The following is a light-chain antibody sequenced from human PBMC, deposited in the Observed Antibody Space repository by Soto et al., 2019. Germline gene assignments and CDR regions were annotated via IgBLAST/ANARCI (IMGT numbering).Light chain of an antibody. CDR1: QSVSSSY. CDR2: GAS. CDR3: QQYGSSSLFT. V-gene: IGKV3-20*01. Sequence: EIVLTQSPGTLSLSPGERATLSCRASQSVSSSYLAWYQQKPGQASRLLIYGASSRATGIPDRFSGSESGTDFTLTISRLEPEDFAVYYCQQYGSSSLFTFGPGTKVDIK. J-gene: IGKJ3*01.